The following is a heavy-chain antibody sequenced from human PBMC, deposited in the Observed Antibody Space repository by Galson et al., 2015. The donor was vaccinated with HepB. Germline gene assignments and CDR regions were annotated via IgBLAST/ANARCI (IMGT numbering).Heavy chain of an antibody. CDR1: GFTFSSFG. CDR3: AKDLDRSGSRFDY. D-gene: IGHD3-10*01. V-gene: IGHV3-23*01. CDR2: ISGSDGNT. Sequence: SLRLSCAGSGFTFSSFGMSWVRQAPGKGLEWVSAISGSDGNTYYADSVRGRFTISRDNSKNTLYLQMNSLRAEDTAIYYCAKDLDRSGSRFDYWGQGTLVVVSS. J-gene: IGHJ4*02.